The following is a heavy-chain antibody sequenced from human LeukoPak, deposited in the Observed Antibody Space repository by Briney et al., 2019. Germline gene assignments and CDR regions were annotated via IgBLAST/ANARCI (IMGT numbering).Heavy chain of an antibody. Sequence: SETLSLTCAVYGGSFSGYYWSWIRQPPGKGLEWIGEINHSGSTNYNPSLKSRVTISVDTSKNQFSLKLSSVTAADTAVYYCARAVGGVIAVAGTLYFHYWGQGTLVTVSS. CDR1: GGSFSGYY. CDR3: ARAVGGVIAVAGTLYFHY. J-gene: IGHJ4*02. CDR2: INHSGST. V-gene: IGHV4-34*01. D-gene: IGHD6-19*01.